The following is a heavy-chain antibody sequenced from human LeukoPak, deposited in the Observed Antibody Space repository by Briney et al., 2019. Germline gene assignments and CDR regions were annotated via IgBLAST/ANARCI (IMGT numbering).Heavy chain of an antibody. V-gene: IGHV3-23*01. Sequence: GGSLRLSCAASGFTVSSNYMNWVRQAPGKGLEWVSAISGSGGTTHHADSVKGRLTISRDNSKNTLYLQMNSLRAEDTAVYYCAKVVHQLLEYYYYGLDVWGQGTTVTVSS. CDR3: AKVVHQLLEYYYYGLDV. CDR1: GFTVSSNY. J-gene: IGHJ6*02. CDR2: ISGSGGTT. D-gene: IGHD2-2*01.